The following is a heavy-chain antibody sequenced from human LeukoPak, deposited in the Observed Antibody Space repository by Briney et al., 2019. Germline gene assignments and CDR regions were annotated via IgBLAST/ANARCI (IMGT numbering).Heavy chain of an antibody. V-gene: IGHV1-69*06. CDR3: ARDYYGSGSYYSY. D-gene: IGHD3-10*01. J-gene: IGHJ4*02. Sequence: SVTVSCRASGGTFSSYAISWVRQAPGQGLEWMGGIIPIFGTANYAQKFQGRVTITADKSTSTAYMELSSLRSEDTAVYYCARDYYGSGSYYSYWGQGTLVTVSS. CDR1: GGTFSSYA. CDR2: IIPIFGTA.